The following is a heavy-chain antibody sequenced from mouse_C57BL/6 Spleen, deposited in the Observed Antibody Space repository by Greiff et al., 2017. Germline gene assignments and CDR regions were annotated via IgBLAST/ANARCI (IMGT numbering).Heavy chain of an antibody. V-gene: IGHV1-62-2*01. D-gene: IGHD2-4*01. CDR2: FYPGSGSI. CDR3: ARHEGGYDYDEGAMGY. J-gene: IGHJ4*01. CDR1: GYTFTEYT. Sequence: QVQLQQSGAELVKPGASVKLSCKASGYTFTEYTIHWVKQRSGQGLEWIGWFYPGSGSIKYNEKFKDKATLTADKSASTVYMDLSRLTSEDSAVYFCARHEGGYDYDEGAMGYWGQGTSVTVSS.